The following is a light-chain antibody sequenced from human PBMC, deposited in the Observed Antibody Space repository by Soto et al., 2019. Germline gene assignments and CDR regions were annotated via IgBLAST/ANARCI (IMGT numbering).Light chain of an antibody. V-gene: IGLV2-14*03. CDR3: SSYTSISTVV. CDR1: SSDIGGYNY. J-gene: IGLJ2*01. CDR2: DVN. Sequence: QSALTQPASVSGSPGQSITISCTGTSSDIGGYNYVSWYQHHPGKVPKLMIHDVNNRPSGVSNRFSGSKSGNTASLTISGLQAEDEADYYCSSYTSISTVVFGGGTKLTVL.